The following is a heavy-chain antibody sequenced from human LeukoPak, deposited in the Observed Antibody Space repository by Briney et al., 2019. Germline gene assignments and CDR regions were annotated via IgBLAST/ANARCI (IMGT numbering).Heavy chain of an antibody. J-gene: IGHJ5*02. CDR3: ARAHLLRYFDWLYSPSWPSNWFDP. V-gene: IGHV1-18*01. D-gene: IGHD3-9*01. CDR2: ISAYNGNT. Sequence: GASVKVSCKASGYTFTSYGISWVRQAPGQGLEWMGWISAYNGNTNYAQKLQGRVTMTTDTSTSTAYMELRSLRSDDTAVYYCARAHLLRYFDWLYSPSWPSNWFDPWGQGTLVTVSS. CDR1: GYTFTSYG.